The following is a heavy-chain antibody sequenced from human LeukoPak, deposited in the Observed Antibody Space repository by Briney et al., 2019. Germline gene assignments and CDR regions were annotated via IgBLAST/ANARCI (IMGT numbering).Heavy chain of an antibody. CDR3: ARGPYGGSPAAFDI. Sequence: PSETLSLTCTVSAGSISSGGYYWSWIRQHPGKGLEWIGYIYYSGSTYYNPSLKSRVTISVDTSKNQFSLKLSSVTAADTAVYYCARGPYGGSPAAFDIWGQGTMVTVSS. J-gene: IGHJ3*02. V-gene: IGHV4-31*03. CDR1: AGSISSGGYY. D-gene: IGHD4-23*01. CDR2: IYYSGST.